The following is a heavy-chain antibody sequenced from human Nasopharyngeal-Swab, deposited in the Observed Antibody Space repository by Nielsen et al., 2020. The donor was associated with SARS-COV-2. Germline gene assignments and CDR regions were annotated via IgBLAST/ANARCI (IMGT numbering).Heavy chain of an antibody. CDR2: ISYDGSNK. V-gene: IGHV3-30*18. D-gene: IGHD1-26*01. CDR1: GFTFSIYG. Sequence: GESLKISCAASGFTFSIYGMHWVRQAPGKGLEGVAVISYDGSNKYYADSVKGRFTISRDNSKNTLYLQMNSLRAEDTAVYYCAKPNSGSYYSYFDYWGQGTRVTVSS. CDR3: AKPNSGSYYSYFDY. J-gene: IGHJ4*02.